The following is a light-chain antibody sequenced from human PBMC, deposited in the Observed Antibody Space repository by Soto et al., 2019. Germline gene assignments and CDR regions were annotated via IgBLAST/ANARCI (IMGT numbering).Light chain of an antibody. CDR2: EDD. Sequence: NFMLTQPHSVSGSPGKTVTISCTRSSGRIASNYVQWYQQRPGSVPTIVIYEDDQRLSGVPDRFSGSVDSSSNSASLIISGLKSEEEADYYCQSYDSAAFVVFGGGTQLPVL. V-gene: IGLV6-57*04. CDR1: SGRIASNY. CDR3: QSYDSAAFVV. J-gene: IGLJ7*01.